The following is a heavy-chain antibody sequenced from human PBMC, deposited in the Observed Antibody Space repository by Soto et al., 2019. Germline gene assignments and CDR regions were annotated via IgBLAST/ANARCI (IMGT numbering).Heavy chain of an antibody. V-gene: IGHV3-30*18. CDR3: AKDRGHCSGGSCYSGIYWFDP. CDR2: ISYDGSNK. J-gene: IGHJ5*02. Sequence: QVQLVASGGGVVQPGRSLRLSCAASGFTFSSYGMHWVRQAPGKGLEWVAVISYDGSNKYYADSVKGRFTISRDNSKNTLYLQMNSLRAEDTAVYYCAKDRGHCSGGSCYSGIYWFDPWGQGTLVTVSS. D-gene: IGHD2-15*01. CDR1: GFTFSSYG.